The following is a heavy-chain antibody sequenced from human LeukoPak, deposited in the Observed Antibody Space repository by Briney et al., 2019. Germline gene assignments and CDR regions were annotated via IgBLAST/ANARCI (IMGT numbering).Heavy chain of an antibody. Sequence: GGSLRLSCAASGFTFSSSAMSWVRQVPGKGLEWVSGISASGGSTSYADSVRGRFTISRDNSKNTLYLQMNSLRAEDTAVYYCASNYNWNYMVMDVWGQGTTVTVSS. CDR1: GFTFSSSA. CDR2: ISASGGST. J-gene: IGHJ6*02. CDR3: ASNYNWNYMVMDV. D-gene: IGHD1-7*01. V-gene: IGHV3-23*01.